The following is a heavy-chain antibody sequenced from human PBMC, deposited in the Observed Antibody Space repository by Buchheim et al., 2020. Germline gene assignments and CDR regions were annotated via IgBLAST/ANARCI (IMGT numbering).Heavy chain of an antibody. CDR2: TTFSGGIT. V-gene: IGHV3-23*01. CDR3: AKFEASSSSNSGFDH. Sequence: EVQLLESGGGLVQSGGSLRLSCTASGFTFDDYAMSWVRQAPGKGLEWVSGTTFSGGITDYADSVTGRFTISRDNFKNMLFLQMNSLRVEDTAVYFCAKFEASSSSNSGFDHWGQGTL. J-gene: IGHJ4*02. CDR1: GFTFDDYA. D-gene: IGHD6-6*01.